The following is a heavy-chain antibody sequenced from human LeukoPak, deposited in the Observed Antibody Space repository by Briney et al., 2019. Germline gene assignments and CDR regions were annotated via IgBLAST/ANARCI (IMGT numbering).Heavy chain of an antibody. CDR3: ARGRPVLLWFGEPSNWFDP. J-gene: IGHJ5*02. Sequence: SETLSLTCAVYGGSFSGYYWSWIRQPPGKGLEWIGEINHSGSTNYNPSLKSRVSISVDTSKNQFSLKLSSVTAADTAVYYCARGRPVLLWFGEPSNWFDPWGQGTLVTVSS. CDR1: GGSFSGYY. D-gene: IGHD3-10*01. CDR2: INHSGST. V-gene: IGHV4-34*01.